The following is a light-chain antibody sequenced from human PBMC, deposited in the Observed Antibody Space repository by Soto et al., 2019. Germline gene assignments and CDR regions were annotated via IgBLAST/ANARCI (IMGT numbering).Light chain of an antibody. CDR3: GTWATSLSVV. V-gene: IGLV1-51*02. CDR2: ESD. Sequence: QSVLTQPPSVSAAPGQMVTISCSGSSSNIGNNYVSWYQQLPGTAPKLLIYESDKRPSGIPDRFSGSKSGTSATLGIAGLQTGDEADYYCGTWATSLSVVFGGGTKLTV. J-gene: IGLJ2*01. CDR1: SSNIGNNY.